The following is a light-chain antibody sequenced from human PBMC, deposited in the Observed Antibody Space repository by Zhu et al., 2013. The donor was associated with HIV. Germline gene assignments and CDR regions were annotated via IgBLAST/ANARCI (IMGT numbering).Light chain of an antibody. CDR1: QGISSY. CDR2: AAS. CDR3: QQYNSYSLT. V-gene: IGKV1-9*01. Sequence: DIQLTQSPSFLSASVGDKVTITCRASQGISSYLAWYQQKPGKAPKLLIYAASTLRTGVPSRFSGSGSGTEFTLTISSLQPDDSATYYCQQYNSYSLTFGGGTKVEIK. J-gene: IGKJ4*01.